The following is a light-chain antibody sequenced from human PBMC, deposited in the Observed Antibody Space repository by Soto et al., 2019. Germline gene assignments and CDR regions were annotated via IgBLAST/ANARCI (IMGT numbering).Light chain of an antibody. CDR1: QSVSSSY. J-gene: IGKJ2*01. V-gene: IGKV3-20*01. CDR2: GAS. Sequence: EIVLTQSPGTLSLSPGERATLSCRASQSVSSSYLAGYQQKPGQAPRLLIYGASSRATGIPDRFSGSGSGTDFALTISRLEPEDFAMYYCQQYGSSPYTFGQGTELEIK. CDR3: QQYGSSPYT.